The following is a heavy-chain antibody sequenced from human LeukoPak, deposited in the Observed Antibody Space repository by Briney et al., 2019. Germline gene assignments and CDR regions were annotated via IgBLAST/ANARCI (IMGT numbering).Heavy chain of an antibody. CDR3: ARTHFDSLGWFDP. CDR2: INYSGHT. V-gene: IGHV4-59*04. CDR1: GGSVSSYY. D-gene: IGHD3-9*01. Sequence: SETLSLTCTVSGGSVSSYYWSWIRQPPGKGLEWIGNINYSGHTYFNPSVKSRVTLSVDVSKNRFSLNLTSVTAADTALYFCARTHFDSLGWFDPWGQGIQVIVSS. J-gene: IGHJ5*02.